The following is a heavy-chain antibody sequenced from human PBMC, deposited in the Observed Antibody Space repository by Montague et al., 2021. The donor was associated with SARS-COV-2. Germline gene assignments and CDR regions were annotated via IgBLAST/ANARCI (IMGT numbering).Heavy chain of an antibody. J-gene: IGHJ4*02. CDR2: IYYSGST. CDR3: ARVRITMIIVVTYFDY. V-gene: IGHV4-31*03. Sequence: TLSLTCTVSGAFISSGGYYWSWIRQHPGKGLEWIGYIYYSGSTYYNPSLKSRVTISVDTSKNQFSLKLSSVTAVDTAVYYCARVRITMIIVVTYFDYWGQGTLVTVSS. CDR1: GAFISSGGYY. D-gene: IGHD3-22*01.